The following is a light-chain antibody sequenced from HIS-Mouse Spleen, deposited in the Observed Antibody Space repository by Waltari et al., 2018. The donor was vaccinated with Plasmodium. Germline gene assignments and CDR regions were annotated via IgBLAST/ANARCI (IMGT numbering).Light chain of an antibody. J-gene: IGKJ3*01. Sequence: EIVMTQSPATLSVSPGERATLSCRASQSVSSNLAWYQQKPGQAPRLLIYGASTRATGIPARVRGSGDGTEVTRTNSSLQSEDFAVYYWQQDNNWAFTFGPGTKGDIK. CDR1: QSVSSN. CDR3: QQDNNWAFT. V-gene: IGKV3-15*01. CDR2: GAS.